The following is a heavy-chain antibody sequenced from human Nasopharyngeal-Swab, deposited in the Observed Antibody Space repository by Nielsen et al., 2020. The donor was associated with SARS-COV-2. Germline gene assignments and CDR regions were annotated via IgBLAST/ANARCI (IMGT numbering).Heavy chain of an antibody. CDR3: ATDYALGGATTVDY. CDR1: GYTLTELS. J-gene: IGHJ4*02. CDR2: FDPEDGET. D-gene: IGHD1-26*01. Sequence: ASVKVSCKVSGYTLTELSMHWVRQAPGKGLEWMGGFDPEDGETIYAQKFQGRVTMTEDTSTDTAYMELCSLRSEDTAVYYCATDYALGGATTVDYWGQGTLVTVSS. V-gene: IGHV1-24*01.